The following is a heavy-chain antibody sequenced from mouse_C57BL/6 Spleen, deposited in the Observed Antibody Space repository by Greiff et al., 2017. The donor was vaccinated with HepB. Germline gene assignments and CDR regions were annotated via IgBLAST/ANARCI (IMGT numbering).Heavy chain of an antibody. CDR3: ARSYGNYYAMDY. J-gene: IGHJ4*01. CDR1: GFNIKDYY. V-gene: IGHV14-2*01. D-gene: IGHD2-1*01. CDR2: IDPDDGDT. Sequence: EVQGVESGAELVKPGASVKLSCTASGFNIKDYYMHWVKQRTEQGLEWIGRIDPDDGDTKYAPKFQGKATITADTSSNTAYLQLSSLTSEDTAVYYCARSYGNYYAMDYWGQGTSVTVSS.